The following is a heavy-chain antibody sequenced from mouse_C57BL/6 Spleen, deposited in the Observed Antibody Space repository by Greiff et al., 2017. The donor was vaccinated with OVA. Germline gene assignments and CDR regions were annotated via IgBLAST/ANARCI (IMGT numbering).Heavy chain of an antibody. D-gene: IGHD4-1*01. J-gene: IGHJ4*01. CDR1: GYAFSSYW. V-gene: IGHV1-80*01. CDR2: IYPGDGDT. Sequence: QVQLQQSGAELVKPGASVKISCKASGYAFSSYWMNWVKQRPGKGLEWIGQIYPGDGDTNYNGKFKGKATLTADKSSSTAYMQLSSLTSEDSAVYFCARWDDYYAMDYWGQGTSVTVSS. CDR3: ARWDDYYAMDY.